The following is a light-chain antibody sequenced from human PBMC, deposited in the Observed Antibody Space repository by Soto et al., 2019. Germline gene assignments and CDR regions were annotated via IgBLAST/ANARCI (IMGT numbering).Light chain of an antibody. CDR3: QQYNSYSQR. J-gene: IGKJ1*01. CDR2: KAS. V-gene: IGKV1-5*03. CDR1: QSISSW. Sequence: DIQMTKSPSTLSSSVGDRVTITCRASQSISSWLAWYQQKPGKAAKLLIYKASSLESGVPSRFSGRGSGTEFNLTLSSLQPDDIARYYCQQYNSYSQRFGQGTKVEIK.